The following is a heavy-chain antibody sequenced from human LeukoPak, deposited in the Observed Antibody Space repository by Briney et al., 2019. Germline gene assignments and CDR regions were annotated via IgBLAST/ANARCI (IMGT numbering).Heavy chain of an antibody. Sequence: PGGSLRLSCAASGFTFSTYAMNWVRQAPGKGLEWVSTISGSGTGTYYADSVKGRFTISRDNSKNTLYLQMNSLRAEDTALYYCAKDASRGAYSYGSSDSWGQGTLVTVSS. CDR1: GFTFSTYA. CDR3: AKDASRGAYSYGSSDS. J-gene: IGHJ4*02. CDR2: ISGSGTGT. V-gene: IGHV3-23*01. D-gene: IGHD5-18*01.